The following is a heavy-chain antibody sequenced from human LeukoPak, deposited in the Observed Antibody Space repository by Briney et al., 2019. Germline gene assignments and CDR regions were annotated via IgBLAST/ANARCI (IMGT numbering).Heavy chain of an antibody. J-gene: IGHJ3*02. CDR1: GGSISSGGYY. CDR2: IYYSGST. Sequence: SQTLSLTCTVSGGSISSGGYYWSWLRQHPGKGLEWIGYIYYSGSTYYNPSLKSRVTISVDTSKNQFSLKLSSVTAADTAVYYCARARLRYFDSYRLDAFDIWGQGTMVTVSS. V-gene: IGHV4-31*03. CDR3: ARARLRYFDSYRLDAFDI. D-gene: IGHD3-9*01.